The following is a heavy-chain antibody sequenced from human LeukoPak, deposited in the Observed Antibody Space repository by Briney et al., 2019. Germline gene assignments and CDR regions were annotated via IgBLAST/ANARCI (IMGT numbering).Heavy chain of an antibody. V-gene: IGHV4-59*01. CDR2: IHYSGST. CDR3: ARGDYDFWSRDYTNKNWFDP. J-gene: IGHJ5*02. CDR1: GGSISSYY. D-gene: IGHD3-3*01. Sequence: SETLSLTCTVSGGSISSYYWSWIRQPPGKGLEWIGYIHYSGSTNYNPSLKSRVTISVDTSKSQFSLKLSFVTAADTAVYYCARGDYDFWSRDYTNKNWFDPWGQGTLVTVSS.